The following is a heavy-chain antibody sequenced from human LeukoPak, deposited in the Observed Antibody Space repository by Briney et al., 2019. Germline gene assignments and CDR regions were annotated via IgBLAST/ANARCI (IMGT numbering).Heavy chain of an antibody. D-gene: IGHD3-10*01. J-gene: IGHJ4*02. CDR1: GFTFSSYA. CDR2: ISDSGGSA. CDR3: AKSRFQLRVVRGVTDY. V-gene: IGHV3-23*01. Sequence: PGGSLRLSCAASGFTFSSYAMNWVRQTPGKGLEWVSSISDSGGSAYYADSVKGRFTISRDNSKNTLYLQMSSLRAEDTAVYYCAKSRFQLRVVRGVTDYWGQGTLVTVSS.